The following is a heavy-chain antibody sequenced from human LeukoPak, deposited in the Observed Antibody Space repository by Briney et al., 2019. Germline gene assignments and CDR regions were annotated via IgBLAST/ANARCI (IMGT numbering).Heavy chain of an antibody. J-gene: IGHJ4*02. CDR2: INHSGST. D-gene: IGHD5-18*01. Sequence: SETLSLTCAVYGGSFSGYYWSWIRQPPGKGLEWIGEINHSGSTNYNPSLKSRVTISVGTSKNQFSLKLSSVTAADTAVYYCARSAMVSQSYDYWGQGTLVTVSS. CDR1: GGSFSGYY. CDR3: ARSAMVSQSYDY. V-gene: IGHV4-34*01.